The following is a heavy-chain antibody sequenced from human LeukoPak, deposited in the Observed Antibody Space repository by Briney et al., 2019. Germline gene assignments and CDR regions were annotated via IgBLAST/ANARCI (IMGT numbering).Heavy chain of an antibody. D-gene: IGHD3-3*01. Sequence: GGSLRLSCAASGFTFSSYWMHWVRQAPGKGLAWVSRINSDGSSTSYADSVKGRFTISRDNAKNTLYLQMNSLRAEDTAVYYCARGHKAYDDYWGQGTLVTVSS. V-gene: IGHV3-74*01. CDR2: INSDGSST. J-gene: IGHJ4*02. CDR1: GFTFSSYW. CDR3: ARGHKAYDDY.